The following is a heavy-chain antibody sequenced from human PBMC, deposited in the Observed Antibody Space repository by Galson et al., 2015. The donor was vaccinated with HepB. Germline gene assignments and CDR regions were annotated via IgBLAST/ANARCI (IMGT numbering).Heavy chain of an antibody. J-gene: IGHJ4*02. CDR2: ISYDGSNK. CDR1: GFTFSSYG. Sequence: SLRLSCAASGFTFSSYGMHWVRQAPGKGLEWVAVISYDGSNKYYADSVKGRFTISRDNSKNTLYLQMNSLRAEDTAVYYCAGEEKYTAMVTNWGQGTLVTVSS. CDR3: AGEEKYTAMVTN. V-gene: IGHV3-30*03. D-gene: IGHD5-18*01.